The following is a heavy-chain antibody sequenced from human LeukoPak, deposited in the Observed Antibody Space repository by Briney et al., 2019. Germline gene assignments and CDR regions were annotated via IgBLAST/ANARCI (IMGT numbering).Heavy chain of an antibody. Sequence: GGSLRLSCAASGFTFSSHSMNWVRQAPGKGLEWVSSISSSSIYIYYADSVKGRFTISRDNAKNSLDLQMNSLRVEDTAVYYCARDTIQELDGYNSHDFDYWGQGTLVTVSS. CDR3: ARDTIQELDGYNSHDFDY. J-gene: IGHJ4*02. D-gene: IGHD5-24*01. V-gene: IGHV3-21*01. CDR1: GFTFSSHS. CDR2: ISSSSIYI.